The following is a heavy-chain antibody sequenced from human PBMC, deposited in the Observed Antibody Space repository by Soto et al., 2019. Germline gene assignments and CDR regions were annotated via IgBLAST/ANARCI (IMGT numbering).Heavy chain of an antibody. D-gene: IGHD6-19*01. CDR2: INHSGST. CDR1: GGSFSGYY. J-gene: IGHJ4*02. Sequence: SETLSLTCAVYGGSFSGYYWSWIRQPPGKGLEWIGEINHSGSTNYNPSLKSRVTISVDTSKNQFSLKLSSVTAADTAVYYCARGWQQWNFDYWGQGTPVTVSS. V-gene: IGHV4-34*01. CDR3: ARGWQQWNFDY.